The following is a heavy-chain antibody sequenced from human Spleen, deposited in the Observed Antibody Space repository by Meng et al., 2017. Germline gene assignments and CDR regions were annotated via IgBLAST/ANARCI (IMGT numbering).Heavy chain of an antibody. J-gene: IGHJ4*02. CDR1: GYTFSRYG. CDR3: ARGRGGGDYVDF. Sequence: QVQLVQSGAEVRKPGASVRVSCKASGYTFSRYGISWVRQAPGQGLEWMGWISAYDGKTSHAQTFQDRVTMTIETSTNSAYMELRNLRSDDTAVYYCARGRGGGDYVDFWGQGTLVTVSS. V-gene: IGHV1-18*01. CDR2: ISAYDGKT. D-gene: IGHD4-17*01.